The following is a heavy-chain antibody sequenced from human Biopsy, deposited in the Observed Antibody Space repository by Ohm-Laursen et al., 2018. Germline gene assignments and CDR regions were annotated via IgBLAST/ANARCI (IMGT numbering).Heavy chain of an antibody. CDR1: GFIFSDAW. D-gene: IGHD2-2*02. J-gene: IGHJ4*02. Sequence: SLRLSCAASGFIFSDAWMNWVRQAPGKGLEWVSTISGSGGSTYYADSVKGRFTISRDASKNTLYLLMNSLRAEDTAMYYCAKGGYCTTTSCYMDVDYWGQGTLVTVSS. CDR2: ISGSGGST. CDR3: AKGGYCTTTSCYMDVDY. V-gene: IGHV3-23*01.